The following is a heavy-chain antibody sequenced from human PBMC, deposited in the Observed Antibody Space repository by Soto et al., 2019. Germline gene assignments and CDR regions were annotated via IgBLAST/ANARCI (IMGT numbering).Heavy chain of an antibody. CDR3: ARRVVGVGALDT. Sequence: QVWLVQAGAEEKKPGASVKVSCKASGYTFTSYAMHWVRQAPGQRLEWMGWINADNGNTKYAQKFQGRVTITRDTRASTAYMELYSLRCKERAVYECARRVVGVGALDTWAQGTLGTVSS. CDR2: INADNGNT. CDR1: GYTFTSYA. D-gene: IGHD3-10*01. V-gene: IGHV1-3*05. J-gene: IGHJ5*02.